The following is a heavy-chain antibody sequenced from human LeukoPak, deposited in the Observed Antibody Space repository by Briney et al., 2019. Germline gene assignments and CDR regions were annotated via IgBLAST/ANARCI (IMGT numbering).Heavy chain of an antibody. CDR2: IYYSGST. CDR3: AXDGYSAIDY. J-gene: IGHJ4*02. Sequence: CTVSXGYIRSYYWSWIRQPPGKGLEWIGYIYYSGSTNYNPSLKGRVTISVDTSKKQFSLKLTSVTAADTAVYYCAXDGYSAIDYWGQGTLVTVSS. V-gene: IGHV4-59*01. CDR1: XGYIRSYY. D-gene: IGHD1-26*01.